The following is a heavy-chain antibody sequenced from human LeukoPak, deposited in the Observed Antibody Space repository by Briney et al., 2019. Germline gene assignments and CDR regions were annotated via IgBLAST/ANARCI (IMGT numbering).Heavy chain of an antibody. Sequence: GGSLRVSCVASGTTVSSNYMSWVRQAPGNGLEWVSVIYSGGSTYYADSVKGRFTISRDYSKNTLYLQMNSLRVEDTAVYYCATRYSSSWYLDYWGQGTLVTVSS. V-gene: IGHV3-66*01. J-gene: IGHJ4*02. CDR3: ATRYSSSWYLDY. CDR1: GTTVSSNY. D-gene: IGHD6-13*01. CDR2: IYSGGST.